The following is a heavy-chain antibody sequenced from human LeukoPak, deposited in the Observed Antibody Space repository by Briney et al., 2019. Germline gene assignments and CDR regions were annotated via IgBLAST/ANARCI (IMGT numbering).Heavy chain of an antibody. CDR2: ISSSSSYI. CDR3: ARDPSPTLSPFDY. V-gene: IGHV3-21*01. J-gene: IGHJ4*02. CDR1: GFTFSSYS. Sequence: MSGGSLRLSCAASGFTFSSYSMNWVRQAPGKGLEWVSSISSSSSYIYYADSVKGRFTISRDNAKNSLYLQMNSLRAEDTAVYYCARDPSPTLSPFDYWGQGTLVTVSS. D-gene: IGHD3-16*02.